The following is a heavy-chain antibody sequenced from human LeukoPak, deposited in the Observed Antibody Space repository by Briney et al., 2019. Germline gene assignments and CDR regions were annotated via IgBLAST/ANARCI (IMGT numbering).Heavy chain of an antibody. CDR2: ISYDGSNE. J-gene: IGHJ4*02. CDR3: AKDLTPYLYGGSSADY. D-gene: IGHD4-23*01. CDR1: GFTFSSYG. Sequence: PGGSLRLSCAASGFTFSSYGMHWVRQAPGKGLEWVAVISYDGSNEYYVDSVKGRFSISRDNSMKTLYLQMNSLRAEDTAVYYCAKDLTPYLYGGSSADYWGQGTLVTVSS. V-gene: IGHV3-30*18.